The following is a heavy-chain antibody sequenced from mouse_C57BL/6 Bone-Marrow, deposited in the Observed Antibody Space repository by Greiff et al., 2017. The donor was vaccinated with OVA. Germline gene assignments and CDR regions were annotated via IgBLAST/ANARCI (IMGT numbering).Heavy chain of an antibody. D-gene: IGHD1-1*01. CDR1: GYSITSGYY. V-gene: IGHV3-6*01. CDR2: ISYDGSN. J-gene: IGHJ2*01. Sequence: EVKLQESGPGLVKPSQSLSLTCSVTGYSITSGYYWNWIRQFPGNKLEWMGYISYDGSNNYNPSLKNRISIPRDTSTNQFFLKLNSVTTEDTATYYCAREGGITTGDYWGQGTTLTVSS. CDR3: AREGGITTGDY.